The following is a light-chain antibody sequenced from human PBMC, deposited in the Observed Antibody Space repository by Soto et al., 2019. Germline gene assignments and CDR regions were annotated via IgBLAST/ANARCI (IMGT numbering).Light chain of an antibody. CDR3: QQYGSSPQT. CDR1: QSVTSSY. J-gene: IGKJ2*01. V-gene: IGKV3-20*01. Sequence: ELVLMQSPGTLSLSPGERATLSCRASQSVTSSYLAWYQQKPGQAPRLLIYGASSRATGIPDRFSGSGSGTDFTLTVSRLQPEDFAVYYCQQYGSSPQTFGQGTKLEIK. CDR2: GAS.